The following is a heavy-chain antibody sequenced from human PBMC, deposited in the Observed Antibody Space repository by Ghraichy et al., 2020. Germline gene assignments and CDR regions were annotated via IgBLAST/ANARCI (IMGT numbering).Heavy chain of an antibody. D-gene: IGHD3-22*01. V-gene: IGHV4-34*01. CDR1: GGSFSGYY. J-gene: IGHJ4*02. CDR3: ARSPRYYYDSSGYSDY. Sequence: SETLSLTCAVYGGSFSGYYWSWIRQPPGKGLEWIGEINHSGSTNYNPSLKSRVTISVDTSKNQFSLKLSSVTAADTAVYYCARSPRYYYDSSGYSDYWGQGTLVTVSS. CDR2: INHSGST.